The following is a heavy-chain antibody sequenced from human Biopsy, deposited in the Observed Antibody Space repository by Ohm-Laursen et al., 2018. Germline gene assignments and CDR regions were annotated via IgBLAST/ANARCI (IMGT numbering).Heavy chain of an antibody. CDR3: ARVGVGAPSIDYFDS. Sequence: SETLSLTCTVSGGSIYNFFWSWIRQPPGKGLEWIGYIYYSGSTNYNPSLKSRVTISVDRSKNHFSLKLSSVTAADTAVYYCARVGVGAPSIDYFDSWGQGALVTVSS. CDR1: GGSIYNFF. D-gene: IGHD1-26*01. CDR2: IYYSGST. V-gene: IGHV4-59*01. J-gene: IGHJ4*02.